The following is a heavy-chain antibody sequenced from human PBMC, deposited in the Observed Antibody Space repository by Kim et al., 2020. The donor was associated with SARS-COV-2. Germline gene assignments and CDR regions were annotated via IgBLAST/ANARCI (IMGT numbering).Heavy chain of an antibody. J-gene: IGHJ3*02. Sequence: DSDTRYSPSFQGQVPISADKSISTAYLQWSSLKASDTAMYYCARQRAFDIWGQGTMVTVSS. CDR3: ARQRAFDI. V-gene: IGHV5-51*01. CDR2: DSDT.